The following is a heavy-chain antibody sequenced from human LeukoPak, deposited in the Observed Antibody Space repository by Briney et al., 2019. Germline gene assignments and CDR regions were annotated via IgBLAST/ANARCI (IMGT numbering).Heavy chain of an antibody. CDR2: ISSSSSYI. CDR3: ARDLGYCSSTSCPKYGMDV. V-gene: IGHV3-21*01. D-gene: IGHD2-2*01. J-gene: IGHJ6*02. CDR1: GFTFSSYS. Sequence: GGSLRLSCAASGFTFSSYSMNWVRQAPGKGLEWVSFISSSSSYIYYADSVKGRFTISRDNAKNSLYLQMNSLRAEDTAVYYCARDLGYCSSTSCPKYGMDVWGQGTTVTVSS.